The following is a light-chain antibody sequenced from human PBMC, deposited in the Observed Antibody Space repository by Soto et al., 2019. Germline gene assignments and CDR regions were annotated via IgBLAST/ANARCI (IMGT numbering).Light chain of an antibody. CDR1: QTISSW. CDR2: KAS. J-gene: IGKJ1*01. V-gene: IGKV1-5*03. Sequence: DIQMTQSPSTLSGSVGDRFTITFRASQTISSWLAWYQQKPGKAPKLLIYKASTLKSGVPSRFSGSGSGTEFTLTISSLQPDDFAPYYCQHYNSYSEAFGQGTKVDIK. CDR3: QHYNSYSEA.